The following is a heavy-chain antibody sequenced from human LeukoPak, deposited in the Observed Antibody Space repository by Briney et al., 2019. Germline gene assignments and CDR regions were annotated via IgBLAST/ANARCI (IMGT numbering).Heavy chain of an antibody. D-gene: IGHD3-22*01. CDR2: IKEDGSTT. CDR1: RFTFSTRW. Sequence: GGSLRLSCVSSRFTFSTRWVSWVRQAPGKGLEWVANIKEDGSTTDYVDSVKGRFTISRDNAKNSVFLQMNSLRAEDTAVYYCAPQPMRLVLGGQGTLVTVSS. CDR3: APQPMRLVL. V-gene: IGHV3-7*01. J-gene: IGHJ4*02.